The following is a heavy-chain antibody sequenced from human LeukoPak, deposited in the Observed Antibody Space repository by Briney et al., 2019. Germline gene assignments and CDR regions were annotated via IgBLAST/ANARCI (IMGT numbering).Heavy chain of an antibody. Sequence: QPGGSLRLSCAASGFTVSSNYVSWVRQAPGKGLEWVSVIYSGGSTYYADSVKGRFTISRDNSKNTLYLQMNSLRAEDTAVYYCARDPGARYSSGWYCLDYWGQGTLVTVSS. CDR3: ARDPGARYSSGWYCLDY. J-gene: IGHJ4*02. D-gene: IGHD6-19*01. CDR1: GFTVSSNY. V-gene: IGHV3-66*01. CDR2: IYSGGST.